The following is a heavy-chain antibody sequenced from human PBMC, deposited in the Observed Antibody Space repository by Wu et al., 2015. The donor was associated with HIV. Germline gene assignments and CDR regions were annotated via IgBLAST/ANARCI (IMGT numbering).Heavy chain of an antibody. D-gene: IGHD3-22*01. J-gene: IGHJ4*02. CDR1: GYTFTGYY. CDR2: INPNSGGT. V-gene: IGHV1-2*02. CDR3: TSLYPDYYENRGYYYFDY. Sequence: QVQLVQSGAEVKKPGASVKVSCKASGYTFTGYYMHWVRQAPGQGLEWMGWINPNSGGTNYAQKFQGRVTMTRDTSISTAYMELSRLRSDDTAVYYCTSLYPDYYENRGYYYFDYWGQGTLLTVSS.